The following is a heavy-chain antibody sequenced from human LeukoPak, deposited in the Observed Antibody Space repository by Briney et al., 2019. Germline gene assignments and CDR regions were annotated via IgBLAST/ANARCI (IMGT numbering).Heavy chain of an antibody. J-gene: IGHJ6*03. CDR1: GGSISSSSYY. CDR3: ARAFYPGYYSYMAV. Sequence: SETLSLTCTVSGGSISSSSYYWGWIRQPPGKGLEWIGSIYYSGSTYYNPSLKSRVTISVDTSKNQFSLKLSSVTAADTAVYYCARAFYPGYYSYMAVWGKGTTVTVSS. D-gene: IGHD3-3*02. V-gene: IGHV4-39*01. CDR2: IYYSGST.